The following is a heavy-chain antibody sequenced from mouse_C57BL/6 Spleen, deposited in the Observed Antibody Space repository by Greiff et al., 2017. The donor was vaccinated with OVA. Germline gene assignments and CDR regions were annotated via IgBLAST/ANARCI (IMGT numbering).Heavy chain of an antibody. CDR2: ISSGGSYT. V-gene: IGHV5-6*02. Sequence: EVKLVESGGDLVKPGGSLKLSCAASGFTFSSYGMSWVRQTPDKRLELVATISSGGSYTYYPDSVKGRFTISRDNAKNTLYLQMSSLKSEDTAMYYCARHQRSYYFDYWGQGTTLTVSS. J-gene: IGHJ2*01. CDR3: ARHQRSYYFDY. CDR1: GFTFSSYG. D-gene: IGHD1-1*01.